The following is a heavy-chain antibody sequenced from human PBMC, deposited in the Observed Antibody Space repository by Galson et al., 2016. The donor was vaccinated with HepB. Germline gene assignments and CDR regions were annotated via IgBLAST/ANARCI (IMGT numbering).Heavy chain of an antibody. CDR1: GFTFDDYA. Sequence: SLRLSCAASGFTFDDYAMHWVRQAPGKGLEWVSGISWNSGNTGYADSVKGRFTISRDNAKNSLYLQLTSLRDEDTAVYYCARDGYSGSLYLGSAFDIWGQGTVVTVSS. CDR2: ISWNSGNT. CDR3: ARDGYSGSLYLGSAFDI. J-gene: IGHJ3*02. V-gene: IGHV3-9*01. D-gene: IGHD6-13*01.